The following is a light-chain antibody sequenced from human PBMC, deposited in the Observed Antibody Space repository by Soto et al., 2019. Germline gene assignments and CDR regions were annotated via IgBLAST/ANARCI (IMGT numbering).Light chain of an antibody. CDR3: ASWDDSLNGHAV. J-gene: IGLJ7*01. Sequence: QSVLTQPPSASGTPGQRVTISCSGSSSNIGSNTVNWYRQIPGTAPKLLIYNSNLRPSGVPDRFSGSKSGTSASLAFSGLQSGDEADYYCASWDDSLNGHAVFGGGTQLTVL. CDR2: NSN. V-gene: IGLV1-44*01. CDR1: SSNIGSNT.